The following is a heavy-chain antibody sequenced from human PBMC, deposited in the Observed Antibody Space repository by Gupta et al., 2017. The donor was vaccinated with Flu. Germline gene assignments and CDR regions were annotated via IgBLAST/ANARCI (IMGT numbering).Heavy chain of an antibody. CDR2: ISGGTT. Sequence: EVQLLESGGGLAQPGGSLRLSCAASGFTFSAVGMRWVRQAPGKGLEWVSTISGGTTYYADSVKGRFTISKDTSRNTLFLQMNSLRAEDTAVYYCVKDAGYGEYAYWGQGTLLTVSS. J-gene: IGHJ1*01. CDR3: VKDAGYGEYAY. V-gene: IGHV3-23*01. CDR1: GFTFSAVG. D-gene: IGHD4-17*01.